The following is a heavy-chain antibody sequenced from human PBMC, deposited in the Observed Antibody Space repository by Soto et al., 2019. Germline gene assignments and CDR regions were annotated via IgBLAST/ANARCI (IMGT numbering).Heavy chain of an antibody. J-gene: IGHJ6*02. CDR1: GVTISSYY. CDR2: IYDSGSN. CDR3: AREGCSSTSCYPPYYYYGMDV. V-gene: IGHV4-59*01. Sequence: KTSETLSRSWTVSGVTISSYYWSWIRQPPGKGLEWIGYIYDSGSNNYYHYLKSRVTISVDTSKNQFSLKLSSVTAADTAVYYCAREGCSSTSCYPPYYYYGMDVWGQGTTVTVSS. D-gene: IGHD2-2*01.